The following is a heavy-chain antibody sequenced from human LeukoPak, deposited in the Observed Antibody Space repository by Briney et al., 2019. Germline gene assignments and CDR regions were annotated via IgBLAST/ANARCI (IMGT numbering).Heavy chain of an antibody. CDR1: GYTFTSYG. D-gene: IGHD2-15*01. Sequence: ASVKVSCKASGYTFTSYGISWVRQAPGQGLEWMGWISAYNGNTNYAQKLQGRVTMTTDTSTSTAYMELRSLRSDDTAVYYCAREGWEYCSGSCSLYDYWGQGTLVTVSS. V-gene: IGHV1-18*01. CDR3: AREGWEYCSGSCSLYDY. J-gene: IGHJ4*02. CDR2: ISAYNGNT.